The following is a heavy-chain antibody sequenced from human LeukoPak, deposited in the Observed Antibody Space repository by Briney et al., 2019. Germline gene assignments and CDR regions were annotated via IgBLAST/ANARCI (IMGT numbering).Heavy chain of an antibody. V-gene: IGHV3-23*01. Sequence: GGSLRLSCAASGFTFSSYAMSWVRQAPGKGLEWVSAISGSGGSTYYADSVKGRFTISRDNSKNTLYLQMNSLRAGDTAVYYCAKYLGDSSGYYYVGEDVGYWGQGTLVTVSS. CDR1: GFTFSSYA. CDR2: ISGSGGST. J-gene: IGHJ4*02. D-gene: IGHD3-22*01. CDR3: AKYLGDSSGYYYVGEDVGY.